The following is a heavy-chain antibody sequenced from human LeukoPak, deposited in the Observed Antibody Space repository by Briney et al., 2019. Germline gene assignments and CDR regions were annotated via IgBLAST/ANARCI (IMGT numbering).Heavy chain of an antibody. J-gene: IGHJ6*02. V-gene: IGHV4-38-2*01. CDR2: ITRSGST. D-gene: IGHD3-3*01. CDR3: ARFRSGYYYYGMDV. Sequence: PSETLSLTCAVSGYSISSGYYWGWIRQPPGKGLEWIGSITRSGSTYYNPSLRSRVTISVDTSKNQFSLKLSSVTAADTAVYYCARFRSGYYYYGMDVWGQGTTVTVSS. CDR1: GYSISSGYY.